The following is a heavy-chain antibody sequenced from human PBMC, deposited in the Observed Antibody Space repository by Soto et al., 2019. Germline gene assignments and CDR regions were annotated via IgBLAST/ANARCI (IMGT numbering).Heavy chain of an antibody. Sequence: GVSRILSCAVSGFTFSSSSMNWVRQAPGKGLEWVSAISDGGRFTYYIDSVKGRFTVSRDDSKNTLYLQMNSLRAEDTAIYYCAKSGPTNFFDLWGHGTLVSVSA. CDR2: ISDGGRFT. V-gene: IGHV3-23*01. CDR3: AKSGPTNFFDL. CDR1: GFTFSSSS. J-gene: IGHJ4*01.